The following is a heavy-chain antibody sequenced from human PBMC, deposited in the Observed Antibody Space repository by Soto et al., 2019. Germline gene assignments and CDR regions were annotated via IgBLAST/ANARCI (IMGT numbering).Heavy chain of an antibody. Sequence: EVHLVESGGVLVQPGGSLRLSCVASGFAFSSYWMTWVRQAPGKGLEWVANINEDGSEKNYVDSVKGRFTVSRDNAKNSLYLQMHSLRAEDTGVYFCSRRRLTLDGWGQGTLVTVSS. CDR1: GFAFSSYW. CDR3: SRRRLTLDG. V-gene: IGHV3-7*05. J-gene: IGHJ4*02. CDR2: INEDGSEK. D-gene: IGHD6-25*01.